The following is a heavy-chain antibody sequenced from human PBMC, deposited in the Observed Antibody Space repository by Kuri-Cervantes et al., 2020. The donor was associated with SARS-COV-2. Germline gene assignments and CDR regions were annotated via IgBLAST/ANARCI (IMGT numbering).Heavy chain of an antibody. CDR2: IIPIFGTA. V-gene: IGHV1-69*06. CDR3: ARDRGSSGWSWVYYYGMDV. J-gene: IGHJ6*02. D-gene: IGHD6-19*01. Sequence: SVKVSCKASGGTFSSYAISWVRQAPGQGLEWMGGIIPIFGTANYAQKFQGRVTITADKSTSTAYMELRSLRSDDTAVYYCARDRGSSGWSWVYYYGMDVWGQGTTVTVSS. CDR1: GGTFSSYA.